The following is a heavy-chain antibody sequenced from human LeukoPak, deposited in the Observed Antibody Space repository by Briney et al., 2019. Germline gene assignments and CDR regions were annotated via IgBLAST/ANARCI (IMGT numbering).Heavy chain of an antibody. Sequence: ASVKVSCKASGYTFTSYGISWVRQAPGQGLEWMGWISAYNGNTNYAQKLQGRVTMTTDTSTSTAYMELRSLGSDDTAVYYCARDSSSWLSFDYWGQGTLVTVSS. CDR3: ARDSSSWLSFDY. CDR1: GYTFTSYG. V-gene: IGHV1-18*01. D-gene: IGHD6-13*01. J-gene: IGHJ4*02. CDR2: ISAYNGNT.